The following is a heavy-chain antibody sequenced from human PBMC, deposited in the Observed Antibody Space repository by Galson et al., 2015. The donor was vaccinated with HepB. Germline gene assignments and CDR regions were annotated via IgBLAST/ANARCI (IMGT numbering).Heavy chain of an antibody. CDR3: ARVNTIFGVVIIPVSWFDP. CDR1: GGSFSGYY. D-gene: IGHD3-3*01. Sequence: SLTCAVYGGSFSGYYWSWIRQPPGKGLEWIGEINHSGSTNYNPSLKSRVTISVDTSKNQFSLKLSSVTAADTAVYYCARVNTIFGVVIIPVSWFDPWGQGTLVTVSS. V-gene: IGHV4-34*01. J-gene: IGHJ5*02. CDR2: INHSGST.